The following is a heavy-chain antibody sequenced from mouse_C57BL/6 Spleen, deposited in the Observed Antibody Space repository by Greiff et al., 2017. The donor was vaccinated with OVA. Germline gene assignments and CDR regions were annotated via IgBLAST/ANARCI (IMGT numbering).Heavy chain of an antibody. V-gene: IGHV5-4*01. D-gene: IGHD4-1*01. CDR2: ISDCGSYT. CDR3: AREGGAGTVACFAY. J-gene: IGHJ3*01. CDR1: GFTFSSYA. Sequence: EVMVVESGGGLVKPGGSLKLSCAASGFTFSSYAMSWVRQTPEKRLEWVATISDCGSYTYYPENVKGRFTISRDNAKNNRYLQMSNLKSEDTAMYSCAREGGAGTVACFAYWGQWTLVTVSA.